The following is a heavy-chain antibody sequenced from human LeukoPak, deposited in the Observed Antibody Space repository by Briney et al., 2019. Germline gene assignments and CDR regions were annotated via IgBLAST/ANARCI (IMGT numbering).Heavy chain of an antibody. CDR2: IYYSGST. CDR3: ARWGELLWFGEFSNNWFDP. Sequence: SETLSLTCTVSGGSISSYYWSWIRQPPGKGLEWIGYIYYSGSTNYNPSLKSRVTISVDTSKNQFSLKLSSVTAADTAVYYCARWGELLWFGEFSNNWFDPWGQGTLVTVSS. V-gene: IGHV4-59*01. J-gene: IGHJ5*02. CDR1: GGSISSYY. D-gene: IGHD3-10*01.